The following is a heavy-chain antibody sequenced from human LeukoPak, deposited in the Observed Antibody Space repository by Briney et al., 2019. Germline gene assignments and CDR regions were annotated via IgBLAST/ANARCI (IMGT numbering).Heavy chain of an antibody. J-gene: IGHJ4*02. CDR2: IYYSGST. Sequence: PPETLSLTCTVSDGSISSYYWSWIRQPPGKGLKWIGYIYYSGSTNYNPSLKSRVTISVDTSKNQFSLKLSSVTAADTAVYYCARHRGDYRSFDYWGQGALVTVSS. CDR1: DGSISSYY. CDR3: ARHRGDYRSFDY. V-gene: IGHV4-59*08. D-gene: IGHD4-11*01.